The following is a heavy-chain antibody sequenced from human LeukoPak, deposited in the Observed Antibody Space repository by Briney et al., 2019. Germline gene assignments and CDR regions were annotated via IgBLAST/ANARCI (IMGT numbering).Heavy chain of an antibody. J-gene: IGHJ4*02. CDR1: GYSFTSYN. CDR3: AREGGSSRLFDY. D-gene: IGHD6-13*01. CDR2: IKPSGGNT. Sequence: ASVKVSCKTSGYSFTSYNLHWVRQAPGQRLEWMGIIKPSGGNTNYAQKFQGRVTITADESTSTAYMELSSLRSEDTAVYYCAREGGSSRLFDYWGQGTLVTVSS. V-gene: IGHV1-46*01.